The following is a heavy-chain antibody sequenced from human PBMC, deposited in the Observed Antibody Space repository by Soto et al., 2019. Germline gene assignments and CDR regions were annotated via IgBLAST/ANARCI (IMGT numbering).Heavy chain of an antibody. CDR3: TRQQLQLVPFSY. J-gene: IGHJ4*02. CDR2: ISSSGSA. D-gene: IGHD6-13*01. V-gene: IGHV4-39*01. CDR1: GGSISSSSYY. Sequence: AETLSLTCTVSGGSISSSSYYWGWIPKPPWKGQEWIGSISSSGSAYYSPSLKSRVTISVDTSKNHFSLNLSSVTAADAAVNYWTRQQLQLVPFSYWGQGTLVTSPQ.